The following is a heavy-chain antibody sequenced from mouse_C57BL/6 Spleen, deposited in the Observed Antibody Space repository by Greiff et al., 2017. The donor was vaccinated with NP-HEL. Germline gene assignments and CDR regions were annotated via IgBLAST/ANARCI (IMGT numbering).Heavy chain of an antibody. J-gene: IGHJ2*01. D-gene: IGHD4-1*02. V-gene: IGHV5-6*01. Sequence: EVHLVESGGDLVKPGGSLKLSCAASGFTFSSYGMSWVRQTPDKRLEWVATISSGGSYTYYPDSVKGRFTISRDNAKNTLYLQMSSLKSEDTAMYYCARPTGTNYFDYWGQGTTLTGSS. CDR2: ISSGGSYT. CDR3: ARPTGTNYFDY. CDR1: GFTFSSYG.